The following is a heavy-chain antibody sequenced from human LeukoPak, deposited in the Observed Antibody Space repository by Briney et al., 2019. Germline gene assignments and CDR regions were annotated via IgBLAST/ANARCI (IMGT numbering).Heavy chain of an antibody. D-gene: IGHD7-27*01. V-gene: IGHV3-66*02. J-gene: IGHJ4*02. Sequence: GGSLRLSCAASGLTVSSSHMTGIRQAPRKGLEWVSIIKSGSNTDYADSVEGRFAISRDNSKNTVYLQMNSLRIEDTAVYYCVNLPGGGQWGQGTLVTVSS. CDR1: GLTVSSSH. CDR3: VNLPGGGQ. CDR2: IKSGSNT.